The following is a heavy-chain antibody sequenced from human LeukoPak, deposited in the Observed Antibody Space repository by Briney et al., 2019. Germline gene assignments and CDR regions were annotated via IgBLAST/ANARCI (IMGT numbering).Heavy chain of an antibody. CDR1: GGSISNNNW. V-gene: IGHV4-4*02. D-gene: IGHD3-10*01. J-gene: IGHJ4*02. CDR2: IYHSGTT. CDR3: ARDNMVRGGPFDY. Sequence: SETLSLTCSVSGGSISNNNWWSWVRQSPGKGLEWIGNIYHSGTTHYNPSLKSRATISVDTSKNQFSLKLSSVTAADTAVYYCARDNMVRGGPFDYWGQGTLVTVSS.